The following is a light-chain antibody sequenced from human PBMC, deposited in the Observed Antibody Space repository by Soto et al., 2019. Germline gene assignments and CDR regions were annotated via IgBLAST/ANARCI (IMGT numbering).Light chain of an antibody. CDR3: SSYTSSTSYV. V-gene: IGLV2-14*01. Sequence: QSVLTQPASVSGSPGQSITISCTGTRSDVGGYNYVSWYQQHPGKAPKLMIYAVSNRPSGVSNRFSGSKSGNTASLTISGLQAEDEADYYCSSYTSSTSYVFGTGTKVTVL. J-gene: IGLJ1*01. CDR2: AVS. CDR1: RSDVGGYNY.